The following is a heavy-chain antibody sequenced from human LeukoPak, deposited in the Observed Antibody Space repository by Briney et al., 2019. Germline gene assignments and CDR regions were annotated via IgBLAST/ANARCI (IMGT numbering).Heavy chain of an antibody. J-gene: IGHJ6*03. CDR3: ARVDPYYYYYYYMDV. CDR2: MNPNSGNT. Sequence: PRASVKVSCKASGGTFSSYAINWVRQATGQGLEWMGWMNPNSGNTGYAQKFQGRVTITRNTSISTAYMELSSLRSEDTAVYYCARVDPYYYYYYYMDVWGKGTTVTVSS. CDR1: GGTFSSYA. V-gene: IGHV1-8*03. D-gene: IGHD3-9*01.